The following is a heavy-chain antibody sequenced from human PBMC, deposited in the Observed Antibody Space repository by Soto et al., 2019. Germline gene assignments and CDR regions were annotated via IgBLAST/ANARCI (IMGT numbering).Heavy chain of an antibody. Sequence: QVQLQQWGAGRLKPSETLSLTCAVYGGSFSGYYWSWIRQPPGKGLEWIGEINHSGSTNYNPSLKRRLIISVDTSKNQCSLKLRSVTAAATALYYCARAHRLLWFGEFPLDYWGQGTLVTVSS. V-gene: IGHV4-34*01. D-gene: IGHD3-10*01. J-gene: IGHJ4*02. CDR1: GGSFSGYY. CDR3: ARAHRLLWFGEFPLDY. CDR2: INHSGST.